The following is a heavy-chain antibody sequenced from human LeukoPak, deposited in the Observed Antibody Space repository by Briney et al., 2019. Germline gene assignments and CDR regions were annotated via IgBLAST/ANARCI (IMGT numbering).Heavy chain of an antibody. CDR3: AKSLLTTATGTGRAFDI. CDR2: ISAGADVI. J-gene: IGHJ3*02. Sequence: GGSLRLSCEAAGFSFRDYPMGWVRRASGKRLEWVSCISAGADVIFYADPVKGRSTISRDNSKNTLYLQMNSLRAEDSAEYYCAKSLLTTATGTGRAFDIWGQGTMVTVSA. CDR1: GFSFRDYP. D-gene: IGHD1-1*01. V-gene: IGHV3-23*01.